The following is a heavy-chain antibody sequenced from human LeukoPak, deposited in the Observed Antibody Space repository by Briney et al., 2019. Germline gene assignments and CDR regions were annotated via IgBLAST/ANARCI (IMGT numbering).Heavy chain of an antibody. CDR1: GGSISSGDYY. CDR2: IYTSGST. D-gene: IGHD4-17*01. J-gene: IGHJ3*02. V-gene: IGHV4-61*02. Sequence: SQTLSLTCTVSGGSISSGDYYWSWIRQPAGKGLKWIGRIYTSGSTNYNPSLKSRVTISVDTSKNQFSLKLSSVTAADTAVYYCASFYGDYGGAGFDAFDIWGQGTMVTVSS. CDR3: ASFYGDYGGAGFDAFDI.